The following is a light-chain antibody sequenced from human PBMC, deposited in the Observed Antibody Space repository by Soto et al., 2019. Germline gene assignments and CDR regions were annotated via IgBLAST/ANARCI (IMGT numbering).Light chain of an antibody. J-gene: IGKJ1*01. CDR2: DAS. V-gene: IGKV1-5*01. CDR1: QSITRW. Sequence: DIQMTQSPSTLSASVGDRVTITCRASQSITRWLAWYQQKPGKAPKPLIYDASSLQSGVPSRFSGSGSGTDFTLTISSLQPEDFATYYCQQSYSRVTFGQGTKVDI. CDR3: QQSYSRVT.